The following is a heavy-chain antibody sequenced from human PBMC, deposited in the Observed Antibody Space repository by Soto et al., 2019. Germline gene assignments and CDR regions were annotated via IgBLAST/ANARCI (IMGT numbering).Heavy chain of an antibody. CDR2: IFYSGNT. CDR3: ARGRASGSY. Sequence: QVQLQESGPGLVKPSETLSLTCTVSVGSISTYYWSWIRQPPGKGLEWIGSIFYSGNTNYSPSLKSRVTISVDTSKNQCSLKLNSVTAADTAVYYCARGRASGSYWGQGILVTVSS. CDR1: VGSISTYY. V-gene: IGHV4-59*01. J-gene: IGHJ4*02. D-gene: IGHD3-10*01.